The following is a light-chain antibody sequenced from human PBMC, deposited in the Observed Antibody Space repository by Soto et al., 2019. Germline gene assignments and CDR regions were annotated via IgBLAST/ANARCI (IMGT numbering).Light chain of an antibody. Sequence: EIELTQSPGTLSLSPGERATLSCRASQSVSSSYLAWYQQKPGQAPRLLIYGPSTRATGIPDRFSGSGSGTDFTLTISGLEPEDFAVYYCQQYGSSPWTFGQGTKVDIK. CDR2: GPS. J-gene: IGKJ1*01. CDR3: QQYGSSPWT. CDR1: QSVSSSY. V-gene: IGKV3-20*01.